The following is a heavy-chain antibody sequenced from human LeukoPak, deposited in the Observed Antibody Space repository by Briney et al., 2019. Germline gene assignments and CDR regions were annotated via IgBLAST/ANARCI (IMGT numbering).Heavy chain of an antibody. CDR2: IYTSGST. CDR1: GGSISSYY. V-gene: IGHV4-4*07. CDR3: ARESWRLGLYSFDY. Sequence: SETLSLTCTVSGGSISSYYWSWIRQPAGKGLEWIGRIYTSGSTNYNPSLKSRVTMSVDTSKNQFSLKLSSVTAADTAVYYCARESWRLGLYSFDYWGQETLVTVSS. D-gene: IGHD6-19*01. J-gene: IGHJ4*02.